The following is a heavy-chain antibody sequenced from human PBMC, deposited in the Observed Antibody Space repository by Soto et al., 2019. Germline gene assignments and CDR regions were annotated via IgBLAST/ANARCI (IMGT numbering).Heavy chain of an antibody. CDR1: GGSISSGGYY. CDR3: ARVSRSALDY. J-gene: IGHJ4*02. Sequence: PSQTLSLTCTVSGGSISSGGYYWSWIRKHPGKGREWIGYIYYSGSTYYTPSLKSRVTISVATAKNQFSLKLSSGTAADTAVYYGARVSRSALDYWGQGTLVTVSS. CDR2: IYYSGST. V-gene: IGHV4-31*03. D-gene: IGHD6-13*01.